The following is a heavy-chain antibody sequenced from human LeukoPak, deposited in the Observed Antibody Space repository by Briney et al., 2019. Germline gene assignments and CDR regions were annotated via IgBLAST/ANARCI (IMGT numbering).Heavy chain of an antibody. CDR1: GFTLSSSG. D-gene: IGHD1-7*01. CDR2: ISGTGGNT. J-gene: IGHJ4*02. V-gene: IGHV3-23*01. Sequence: AGGSLRLSCAASGFTLSSSGMNWVRQAPGKGLEWVSAISGTGGNTYYADSVKGRFTISRDNSKYTLHLQMNSLRAEDTAVYYCAKEGKTRNWNYFQAKPVYWGQGTLVAVSS. CDR3: AKEGKTRNWNYFQAKPVY.